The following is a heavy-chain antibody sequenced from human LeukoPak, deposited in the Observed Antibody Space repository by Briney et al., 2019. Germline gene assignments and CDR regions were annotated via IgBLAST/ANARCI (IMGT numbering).Heavy chain of an antibody. CDR1: GGSISSGGYS. Sequence: ASETLSLTCTVSGGSISSGGYSWSWIRQHPGKGLEWIGYIYYSGSTYYNPSLKSRVTISVDTSKNQFSLKLSSVTAADTAVYYCARETAAAGIDYWGQGTLVTVSS. J-gene: IGHJ4*02. CDR3: ARETAAAGIDY. V-gene: IGHV4-31*03. CDR2: IYYSGST. D-gene: IGHD6-13*01.